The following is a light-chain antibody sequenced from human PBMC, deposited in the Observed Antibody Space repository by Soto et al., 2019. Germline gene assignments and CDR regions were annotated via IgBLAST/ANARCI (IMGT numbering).Light chain of an antibody. Sequence: QSALTQPASVSGSPGQSITISCTGTNSDVGGYNYVSWYQQHPGKAPKLMIYEVSNRPSGVSNRFSGSKSGNTASLTISGLQAEDEADYYCSSYTSSSTAVFGGGTKVTVL. CDR3: SSYTSSSTAV. J-gene: IGLJ2*01. V-gene: IGLV2-14*01. CDR1: NSDVGGYNY. CDR2: EVS.